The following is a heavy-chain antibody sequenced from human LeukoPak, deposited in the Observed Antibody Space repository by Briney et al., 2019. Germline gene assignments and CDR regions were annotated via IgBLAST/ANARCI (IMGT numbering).Heavy chain of an antibody. V-gene: IGHV3-30-3*01. CDR1: GFTFSSYA. J-gene: IGHJ4*02. CDR3: ATLGYCSSTSCYTGGY. D-gene: IGHD2-2*02. CDR2: ISYDGSNK. Sequence: GGSLRLSCAASGFTFSSYAMHWVRQAPGKGLEWVAVISYDGSNKYYADSVKGRFTISRDNSKNTLYLQMNSLRAEDTAVYYCATLGYCSSTSCYTGGYWGQGTLVTVSS.